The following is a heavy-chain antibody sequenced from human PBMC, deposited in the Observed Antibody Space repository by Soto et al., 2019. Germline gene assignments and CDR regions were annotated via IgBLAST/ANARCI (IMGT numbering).Heavy chain of an antibody. J-gene: IGHJ4*02. Sequence: SVKVSFKASGYMFVTYGINWVRQAPGQGLEWMGWISAYNGNTKYAQNLQGRVTMTTDASTSTAYMEMRSLRSDDTAVYYCARDLDGSGSYYTDYWGPGTLVTVYS. V-gene: IGHV1-18*01. CDR3: ARDLDGSGSYYTDY. CDR1: GYMFVTYG. CDR2: ISAYNGNT. D-gene: IGHD3-10*01.